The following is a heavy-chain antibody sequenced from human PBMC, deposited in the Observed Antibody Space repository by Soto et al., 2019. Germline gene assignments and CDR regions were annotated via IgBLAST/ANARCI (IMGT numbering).Heavy chain of an antibody. J-gene: IGHJ4*02. CDR3: ARAPYWRGGHLYLDN. V-gene: IGHV4-61*01. Sequence: QVPLQESGPRLVKPSETLSLTCTVSGGSVSSGSYFWSWIRQPPGKRLEWIGYIYYSGGTTYNPPLTIRVTISVDTAKNPFSLKLSAVTTADTAVYYCARAPYWRGGHLYLDNWGQGTLVTVSS. CDR1: GGSVSSGSYF. D-gene: IGHD2-15*01. CDR2: IYYSGGT.